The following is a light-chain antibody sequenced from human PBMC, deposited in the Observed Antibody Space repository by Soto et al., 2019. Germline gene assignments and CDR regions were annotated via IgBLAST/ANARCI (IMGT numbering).Light chain of an antibody. V-gene: IGKV3-20*01. CDR2: GAS. CDR1: QSVTSTN. CDR3: QQYGSFPRT. J-gene: IGKJ2*01. Sequence: EIVLTQSPGTLSLSPGERATLSCRASQSVTSTNLAWYQQKPGQAPRLLIYGASSRATGIPDRFSGSGSGTDFTLTISRLEPEDFAVYYCQQYGSFPRTFGQGTKLEIK.